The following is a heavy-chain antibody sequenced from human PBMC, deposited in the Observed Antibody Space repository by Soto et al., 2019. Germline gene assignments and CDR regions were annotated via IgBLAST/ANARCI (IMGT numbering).Heavy chain of an antibody. D-gene: IGHD2-15*01. Sequence: SETLSLTCTVSGGSVSSYYWSWIRQPPGKELEWIGYIYYRGSPDYNPSLKSRVTISLDTSKNQFSLKLGSVTAADTAVYYCARGSVVQYWYFDLWGRGTLVTVSS. V-gene: IGHV4-59*02. CDR3: ARGSVVQYWYFDL. J-gene: IGHJ2*01. CDR1: GGSVSSYY. CDR2: IYYRGSP.